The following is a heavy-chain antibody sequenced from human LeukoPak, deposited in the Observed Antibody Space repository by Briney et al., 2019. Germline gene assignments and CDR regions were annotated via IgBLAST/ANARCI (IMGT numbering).Heavy chain of an antibody. CDR1: GYTFTSYD. V-gene: IGHV1-8*01. D-gene: IGHD5-12*01. Sequence: ASVKASCKASGYTFTSYDINWVRQATGQGLEWMGWMNPNSGNTGYAQKFQGRVTMTRNTSISTAYMELSSLRSEDTAVYYCARGYSGYDYCDYWGQGTLVTVSS. CDR2: MNPNSGNT. CDR3: ARGYSGYDYCDY. J-gene: IGHJ4*02.